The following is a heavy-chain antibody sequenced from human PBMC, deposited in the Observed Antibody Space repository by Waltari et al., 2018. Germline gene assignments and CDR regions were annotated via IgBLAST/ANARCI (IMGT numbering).Heavy chain of an antibody. CDR1: GFTFSSYA. J-gene: IGHJ6*02. Sequence: EVQLLESGGGLVQPGGSLRLSCAASGFTFSSYAMSWVRQAPGKGLEWVSAISGSGGSTYYADSGEGRFTISRDNSKNTLYLQMNSLRAEDTAVYYCAKLAGITMVRVYYYGMDVWGQGTTVTVSS. CDR2: ISGSGGST. CDR3: AKLAGITMVRVYYYGMDV. D-gene: IGHD3-10*01. V-gene: IGHV3-23*01.